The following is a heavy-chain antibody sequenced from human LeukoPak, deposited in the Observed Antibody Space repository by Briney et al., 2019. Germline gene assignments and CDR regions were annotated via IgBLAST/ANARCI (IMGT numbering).Heavy chain of an antibody. Sequence: GGSLILSCAASGFTFSSYSMNWVRQAPGKGLEWVSSISSSSRYIYYADSVKGRFTISRDNAKNSLYLQMNSLRAEDTAVYYCARGGSDILTQHDYWGQGTLVTVSS. J-gene: IGHJ4*02. CDR2: ISSSSRYI. CDR3: ARGGSDILTQHDY. D-gene: IGHD3-9*01. CDR1: GFTFSSYS. V-gene: IGHV3-21*01.